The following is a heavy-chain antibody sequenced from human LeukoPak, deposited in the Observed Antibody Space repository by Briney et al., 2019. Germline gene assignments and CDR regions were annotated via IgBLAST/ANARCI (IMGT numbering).Heavy chain of an antibody. CDR1: GFTFSSYS. Sequence: GGSLRLSCAASGFTFSSYSMNWVRQAPGKGLEWVSSISSSSSYIYYADSVKGRFTISRDNAKNSLYLQMNSLRAEDTAVYYCARVKATQQLENGMDVWGQGTTVTVSS. V-gene: IGHV3-21*01. D-gene: IGHD6-13*01. CDR2: ISSSSSYI. J-gene: IGHJ6*02. CDR3: ARVKATQQLENGMDV.